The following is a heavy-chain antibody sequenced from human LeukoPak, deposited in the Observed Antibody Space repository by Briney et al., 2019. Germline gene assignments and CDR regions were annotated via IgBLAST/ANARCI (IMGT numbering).Heavy chain of an antibody. CDR3: ARGERVATIPAYFDY. J-gene: IGHJ4*02. V-gene: IGHV4-34*01. Sequence: PSETLSLTCAVYGGSFSGYYWSWIRQPPGKGLEWIGEINHSGSTNYNPSLKSRVTISVDTSKNQFSLKLSSVTAADTAVYYCARGERVATIPAYFDYWGQGTLVTVSS. CDR1: GGSFSGYY. CDR2: INHSGST. D-gene: IGHD5-12*01.